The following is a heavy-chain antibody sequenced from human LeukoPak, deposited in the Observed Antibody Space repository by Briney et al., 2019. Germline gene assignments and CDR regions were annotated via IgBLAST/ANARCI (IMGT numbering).Heavy chain of an antibody. Sequence: ASVKVSCKASGYTFTGYYMHWVRQAPGQGLEWMGWINPNSGGTNYAQKFQGRVTMTRDTSISTAYMELSRLRPDAAAAYYCGREMRYYYDRSGYTTFDYWGQGTLVTVSS. V-gene: IGHV1-2*02. J-gene: IGHJ4*02. CDR2: INPNSGGT. D-gene: IGHD3-22*01. CDR3: GREMRYYYDRSGYTTFDY. CDR1: GYTFTGYY.